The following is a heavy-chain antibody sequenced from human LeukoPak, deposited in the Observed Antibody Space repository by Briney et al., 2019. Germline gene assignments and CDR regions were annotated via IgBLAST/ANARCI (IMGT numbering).Heavy chain of an antibody. V-gene: IGHV3-30*03. CDR2: ISYDGTNK. CDR3: AREAGGLLWFGELRQDY. CDR1: GFTFGSYG. D-gene: IGHD3-10*01. Sequence: GGSLRLSCAASGFTFGSYGMHWVRQAPGKGLEWVAVISYDGTNKYYADSVKGRFTISRDNSKNTLYLQMNSLRAEDTVVYYCAREAGGLLWFGELRQDYWGQGTLVTVSS. J-gene: IGHJ4*02.